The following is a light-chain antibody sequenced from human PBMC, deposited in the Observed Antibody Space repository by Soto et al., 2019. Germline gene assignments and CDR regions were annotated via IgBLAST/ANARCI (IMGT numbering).Light chain of an antibody. CDR1: QSVSSY. V-gene: IGKV3-11*01. J-gene: IGKJ4*01. Sequence: EIVLTQSPATLSLSPGERATLSCRASQSVSSYLAWYQQKPGQAPRLLIYDASNRATGIPARFSGSGSGTDFTLTTSSLDPEVFAVYYCQQRSNWPPALTFGGGTKVEIK. CDR3: QQRSNWPPALT. CDR2: DAS.